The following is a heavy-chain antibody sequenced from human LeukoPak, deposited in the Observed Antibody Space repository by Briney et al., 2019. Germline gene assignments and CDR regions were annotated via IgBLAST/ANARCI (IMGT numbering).Heavy chain of an antibody. V-gene: IGHV1-69*02. CDR2: IIPILGIA. Sequence: SVKVSCKTSGYSFTGYFIHWVRQAPGQGLEWMGRIIPILGIANYAQKFQGRVTITADKSTSTAYMELSSLRSEDTAVYYCASGTPVGVVTAILDHPYGMDVWGQGTTVTVSS. CDR1: GYSFTGYF. CDR3: ASGTPVGVVTAILDHPYGMDV. D-gene: IGHD2-21*02. J-gene: IGHJ6*02.